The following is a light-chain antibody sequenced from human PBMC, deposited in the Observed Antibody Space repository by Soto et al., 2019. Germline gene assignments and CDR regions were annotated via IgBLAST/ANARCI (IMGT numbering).Light chain of an antibody. J-gene: IGKJ1*01. Sequence: AIRMTQSPSSLYASTGDRVTITCRASQGISSDLAWYQQKPGKAPKLLIYAASTWQSGVPSRFSGSGSGTDFTLTIRCLQSEDLATYYGQQFYSYPRTFGQGTKVEIK. CDR2: AAS. CDR3: QQFYSYPRT. V-gene: IGKV1-8*01. CDR1: QGISSD.